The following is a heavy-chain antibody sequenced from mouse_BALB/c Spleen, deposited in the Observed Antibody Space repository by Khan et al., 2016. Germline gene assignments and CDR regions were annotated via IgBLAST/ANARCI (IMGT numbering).Heavy chain of an antibody. V-gene: IGHV4-1*02. CDR3: ARRVNYSWFAY. J-gene: IGHJ3*01. CDR2: INPDSSMI. Sequence: EVKLEVSGGGLVQPGGSLKFSCAASGFDFSRYWMSWVRQAPGKGLEWIGEINPDSSMINYTPSLKDKFIISRDNAKNTLYLQMSKVSSEDTALYYCARRVNYSWFAYWGQGTLVTVSA. CDR1: GFDFSRYW. D-gene: IGHD2-1*01.